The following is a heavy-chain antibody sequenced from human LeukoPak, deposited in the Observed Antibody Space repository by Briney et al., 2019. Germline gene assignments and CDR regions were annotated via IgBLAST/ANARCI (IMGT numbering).Heavy chain of an antibody. D-gene: IGHD6-13*01. CDR1: GGSFSGYY. CDR2: INHSGST. V-gene: IGHV4-34*01. Sequence: SETLSLTCAVYGGSFSGYYWSWIRQPPGEGLEWIGEINHSGSTNYNPSPKSRVTISVDTSKNQFSLKLSSVTAADTAVYYCARTQQLVLYYYYYYYMDVWGKGTTVTVSS. J-gene: IGHJ6*03. CDR3: ARTQQLVLYYYYYYYMDV.